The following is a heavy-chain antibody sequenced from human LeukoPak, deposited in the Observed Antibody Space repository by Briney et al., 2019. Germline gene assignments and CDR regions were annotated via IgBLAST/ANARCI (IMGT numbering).Heavy chain of an antibody. Sequence: GGSLRLSCAASGFPFSSYSMNWVRQAPGKGLEWVSSISSSSSYIYYADSVKGRFTISRDNAKNSLYLQMNSLRAEDTAVYYCARRGTYCGGDCSSLYYFDYWGQGTLVTVSS. CDR1: GFPFSSYS. V-gene: IGHV3-21*01. J-gene: IGHJ4*02. CDR3: ARRGTYCGGDCSSLYYFDY. D-gene: IGHD2-21*02. CDR2: ISSSSSYI.